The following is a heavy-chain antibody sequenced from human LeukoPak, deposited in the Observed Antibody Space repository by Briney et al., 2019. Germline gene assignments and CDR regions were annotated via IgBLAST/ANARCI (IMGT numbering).Heavy chain of an antibody. V-gene: IGHV3-23*01. CDR3: ATDDYGGLDY. J-gene: IGHJ4*02. CDR2: ISGGGDAT. D-gene: IGHD4-23*01. Sequence: GGSLRLSCAASDFSFITYAMSWVRQAPGKGLEWVSTISGGGDATYYADSVKGRFTISRDNAKNSLYLQMNSLRAEDTAVYYCATDDYGGLDYWGQGTLVTVSS. CDR1: DFSFITYA.